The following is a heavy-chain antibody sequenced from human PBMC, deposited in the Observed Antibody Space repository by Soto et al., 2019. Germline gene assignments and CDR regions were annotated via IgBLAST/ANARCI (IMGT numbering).Heavy chain of an antibody. D-gene: IGHD6-13*01. J-gene: IGHJ4*02. Sequence: SGPTLVNPTQTLTLTCTFSGFSLSTSGMCVSWIRQPPGKALEWLARIDWDDDKYYSTSLKTRLTISKDTSKNQVVLTMTNMDPVDTATYYCARIVRGYSSSWQDSYYFDYWGQGTLVTVSS. V-gene: IGHV2-70*11. CDR3: ARIVRGYSSSWQDSYYFDY. CDR1: GFSLSTSGMC. CDR2: IDWDDDK.